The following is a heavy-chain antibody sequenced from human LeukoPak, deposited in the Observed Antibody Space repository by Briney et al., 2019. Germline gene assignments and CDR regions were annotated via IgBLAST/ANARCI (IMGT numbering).Heavy chain of an antibody. J-gene: IGHJ5*02. CDR2: ISGSGGNT. Sequence: GGSLRLSCAASGFTFSSYWMNWVRQAPGKGLEWVSAISGSGGNTYYADSVKGRFTISRDNSKNTLYLQMNSLRAEDTAVYYCAKGPYSGFSWGQGTLVTVSS. V-gene: IGHV3-23*01. D-gene: IGHD1-26*01. CDR1: GFTFSSYW. CDR3: AKGPYSGFS.